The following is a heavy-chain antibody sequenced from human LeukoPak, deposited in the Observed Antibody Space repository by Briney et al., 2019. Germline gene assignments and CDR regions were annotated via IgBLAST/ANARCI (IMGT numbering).Heavy chain of an antibody. CDR3: AKMNVLTGYYTPNFDF. J-gene: IGHJ4*02. D-gene: IGHD3-9*01. V-gene: IGHV3-23*01. CDR2: ISPAGDST. CDR1: GFTFSDYS. Sequence: PGGSLRLSCTASGFTFSDYSMSWVRQAPGAGLEWVSAISPAGDSTTDADSVKGRFTISRDNSKNTLYLQMSSLSAEDTAVYYCAKMNVLTGYYTPNFDFWGQGTLVTVSS.